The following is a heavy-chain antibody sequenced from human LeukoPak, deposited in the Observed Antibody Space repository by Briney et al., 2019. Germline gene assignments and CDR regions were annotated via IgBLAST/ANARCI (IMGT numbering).Heavy chain of an antibody. CDR1: GGTFSSYA. J-gene: IGHJ5*02. Sequence: HGASVKVSCKASGGTFSSYAISWVRQAPGQGLEWMGGIIPIFGTANYAQKFQGRVTITADESTSTAYMELSSLRSEDTAVYYCARDHGSGKPNWFDPWGQGTLVTVSS. CDR2: IIPIFGTA. D-gene: IGHD6-19*01. V-gene: IGHV1-69*13. CDR3: ARDHGSGKPNWFDP.